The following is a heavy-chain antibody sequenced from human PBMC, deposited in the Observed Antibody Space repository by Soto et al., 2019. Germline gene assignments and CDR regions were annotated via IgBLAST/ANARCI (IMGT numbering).Heavy chain of an antibody. CDR1: GGSFSAYY. V-gene: IGHV4-34*01. CDR2: INQSGST. J-gene: IGHJ6*02. CDR3: AKLKNHYYYGLDV. Sequence: SETLSLTCTVYGGSFSAYYWTWIRQSPGEGLEWIGAINQSGSTTYNPSLRSRVTISVDTSKNQLSLSLSSVTAADTAVYYCAKLKNHYYYGLDVWGQGTTVTVSS.